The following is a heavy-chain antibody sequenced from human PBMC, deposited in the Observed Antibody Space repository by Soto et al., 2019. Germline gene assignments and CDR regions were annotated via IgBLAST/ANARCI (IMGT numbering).Heavy chain of an antibody. J-gene: IGHJ5*02. Sequence: QVQLQESGPGLVKPSQTLSLTCTVSGASISSGGYYWTWIRQHPGKGLEWIGFISFSGATYYNLSLKSRVSISADTSQNQYSLKLTSVTAADTAVYYCAGELQLGGSWFDPWGQGTLVTVSS. D-gene: IGHD6-13*01. V-gene: IGHV4-31*03. CDR3: AGELQLGGSWFDP. CDR2: ISFSGAT. CDR1: GASISSGGYY.